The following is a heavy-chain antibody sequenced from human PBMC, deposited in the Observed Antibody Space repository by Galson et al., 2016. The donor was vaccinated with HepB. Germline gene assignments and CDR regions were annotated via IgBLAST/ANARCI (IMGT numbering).Heavy chain of an antibody. CDR1: GYTFSSYF. J-gene: IGHJ1*01. V-gene: IGHV1-46*01. D-gene: IGHD3-3*01. CDR2: MNPTGNKI. CDR3: VREILGVVY. Sequence: SVKVSCKASGYTFSSYFIHWVRQAPGQGLEWMGVMNPTGNKISYAQKFVSRVTMTRDTTTSTVYMELNRLRSEDKAVNYCVREILGVVYWGQGSLVTVSS.